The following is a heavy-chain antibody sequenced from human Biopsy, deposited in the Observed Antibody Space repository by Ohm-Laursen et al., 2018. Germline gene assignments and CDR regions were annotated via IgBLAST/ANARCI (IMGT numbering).Heavy chain of an antibody. D-gene: IGHD6-19*01. V-gene: IGHV4-61*01. CDR2: IYDRGSTA. CDR3: ARGMRSSGWPYFDN. Sequence: PSQTLSLTCPVSGDSVSSGSFYWTWIRQLPGQGLEYIGYIYDRGSTANYNPSLESRVTMSVDMPKNQFSLKLSSVTAADTAIYYCARGMRSSGWPYFDNWGQGALVIVSP. CDR1: GDSVSSGSFY. J-gene: IGHJ4*02.